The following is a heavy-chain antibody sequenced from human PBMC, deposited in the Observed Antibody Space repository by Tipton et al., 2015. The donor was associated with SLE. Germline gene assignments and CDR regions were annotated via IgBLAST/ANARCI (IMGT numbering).Heavy chain of an antibody. CDR2: IYTSGST. J-gene: IGHJ4*02. D-gene: IGHD6-25*01. CDR1: GGSISSYY. Sequence: TLSLTCTVSGGSISSYYWSWIRQPAGKGLEWIGRIYTSGSTNYNPSLKSRVTMSVDTSKNQFSLKLSSVTAADTAVYYCARDLAAGELSHYFDYWGQGPLVTVAS. V-gene: IGHV4-4*07. CDR3: ARDLAAGELSHYFDY.